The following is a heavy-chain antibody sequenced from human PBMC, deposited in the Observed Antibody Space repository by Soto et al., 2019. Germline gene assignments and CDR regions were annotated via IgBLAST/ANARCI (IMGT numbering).Heavy chain of an antibody. CDR2: IYHSGST. CDR1: GGSISSSNW. V-gene: IGHV4-4*02. CDR3: ARSIRPIVVVTATRFDP. J-gene: IGHJ5*02. D-gene: IGHD2-21*02. Sequence: SETLSLTCAVSGGSISSSNWWSWVRQPPGKGLEWIGEIYHSGSTNYNPSLKSRVTISVDKSKNQFSLKLSSVTAADTAVYYCARSIRPIVVVTATRFDPWGQGTLVTVSS.